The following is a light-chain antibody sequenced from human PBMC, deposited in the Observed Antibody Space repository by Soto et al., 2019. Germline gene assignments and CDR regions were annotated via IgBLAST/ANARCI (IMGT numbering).Light chain of an antibody. CDR2: KAY. J-gene: IGKJ2*01. Sequence: DIQMTQSASTLSASVGHRVTITCRASQSISSWLAWYQKKPGKAPKLLIYKAYSLESGVPSRFSGSGSGTEFTLTISSLQPDDFAPYYCQQYNSYSYTFGQRTKLEIK. CDR1: QSISSW. CDR3: QQYNSYSYT. V-gene: IGKV1-5*03.